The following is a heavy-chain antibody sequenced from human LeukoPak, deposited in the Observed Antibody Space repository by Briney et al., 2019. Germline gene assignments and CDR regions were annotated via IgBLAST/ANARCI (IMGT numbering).Heavy chain of an antibody. CDR1: GRSISSYY. J-gene: IGHJ3*02. V-gene: IGHV4-4*07. CDR3: ARVGELRFLEWSDAFDI. D-gene: IGHD3-3*01. Sequence: SETLSLTCTVSGRSISSYYWSWIRQPAGKGLEWIGRIYTSGSTNYNPSLKSRVTMSVDTSKNQFSLKLSSVTAADTAVYYCARVGELRFLEWSDAFDIWGQGTMVTVSS. CDR2: IYTSGST.